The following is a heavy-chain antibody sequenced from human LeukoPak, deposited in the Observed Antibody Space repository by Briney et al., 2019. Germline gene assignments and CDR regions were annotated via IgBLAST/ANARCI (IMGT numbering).Heavy chain of an antibody. J-gene: IGHJ4*02. CDR1: GFTFSNYW. V-gene: IGHV3-7*05. CDR2: IKPDGSAK. CDR3: ARAQGWERPLDY. Sequence: PGGSLRLSCAASGFTFSNYWMSWVRQAPGKGLEWVANIKPDGSAKSYVDSVKVRFTISRDNSKNSLYLQMNSLRAEDTAVYYCARAQGWERPLDYWGQGTLVTVSS. D-gene: IGHD1-1*01.